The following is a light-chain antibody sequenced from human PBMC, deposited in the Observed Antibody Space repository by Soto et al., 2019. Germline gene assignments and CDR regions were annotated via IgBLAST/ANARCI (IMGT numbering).Light chain of an antibody. J-gene: IGKJ2*01. Sequence: DIQMTQSPSSLSASVGDRVTITCRASQDIDKYLAWFQQKPGKAPKSLISAASSLQNGVPSKFSGSGSETNITLTITNLQPADFATYFCQEYNSYPRAFGQGTRLEIK. V-gene: IGKV1-16*02. CDR1: QDIDKY. CDR2: AAS. CDR3: QEYNSYPRA.